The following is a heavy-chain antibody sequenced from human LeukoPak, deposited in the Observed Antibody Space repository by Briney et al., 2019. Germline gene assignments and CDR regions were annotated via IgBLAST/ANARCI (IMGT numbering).Heavy chain of an antibody. J-gene: IGHJ4*02. CDR3: ARGPTVPSSSWYVPDY. V-gene: IGHV4-59*01. D-gene: IGHD6-13*01. CDR2: MSYGGST. CDR1: GGSIRNYY. Sequence: PSETLSLTCSVSGGSIRNYYWGWMRQPPGKGLEWIGYMSYGGSTYYNPSLKSRVTISADTSKNQFSLSLTSVTAADTAIYYCARGPTVPSSSWYVPDYWGQGTLVTVPS.